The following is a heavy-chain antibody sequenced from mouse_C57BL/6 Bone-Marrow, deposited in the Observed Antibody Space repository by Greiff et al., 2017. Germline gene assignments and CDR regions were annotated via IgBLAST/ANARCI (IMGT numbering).Heavy chain of an antibody. D-gene: IGHD4-1*01. CDR1: GYTFTSYW. CDR3: ANGNWFAY. V-gene: IGHV1-7*01. Sequence: VQLQESGAELAKPGASVKLSCKASGYTFTSYWMHWVEQRPGPGLEWIGYINPSSGYPQYNQKFTDQAALTADKASSTAYMQLSRLTYEDSAVYYCANGNWFAYWGEGSLVTVSA. CDR2: INPSSGYP. J-gene: IGHJ3*01.